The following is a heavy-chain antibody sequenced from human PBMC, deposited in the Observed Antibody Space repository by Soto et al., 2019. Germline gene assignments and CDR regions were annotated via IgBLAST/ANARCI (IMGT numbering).Heavy chain of an antibody. D-gene: IGHD6-19*01. CDR2: INHSGST. J-gene: IGHJ4*02. CDR1: GGSFSGYY. CDR3: ARDPRPPYSSGWYGVDY. V-gene: IGHV4-34*01. Sequence: PSETLSLTCAVYGGSFSGYYWSWIRQPPGKGLEWIGEINHSGSTNYNPSLKSRVTISVDTSKNQFSLKLSSVTAADTAVYYCARDPRPPYSSGWYGVDYWGQGTLVTVSS.